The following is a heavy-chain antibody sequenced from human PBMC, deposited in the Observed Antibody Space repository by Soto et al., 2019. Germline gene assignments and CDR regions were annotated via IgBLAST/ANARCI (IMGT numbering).Heavy chain of an antibody. D-gene: IGHD3-9*01. CDR2: IYFRGNT. J-gene: IGHJ4*02. Sequence: QLQLQESGPGLVKPSETLSLTCSVSGDSINSDKYYWGWIRQPPGKGLEWIGSIYFRGNTYYNPSLQTRVNISLDKSKGQFSLKLNSVTAADSAVYFCARLEGLATISYYFDFWGQGALVTVSS. V-gene: IGHV4-39*01. CDR1: GDSINSDKYY. CDR3: ARLEGLATISYYFDF.